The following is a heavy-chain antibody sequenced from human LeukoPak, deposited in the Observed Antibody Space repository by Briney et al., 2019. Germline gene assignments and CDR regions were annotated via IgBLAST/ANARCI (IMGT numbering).Heavy chain of an antibody. J-gene: IGHJ6*02. CDR1: GGSISSYY. CDR2: IYYTGST. Sequence: PSETLSLTCTVSGGSISSYYWSWIRQPPGKGLEWIGYIYYTGSTNYNPSLKSRVTISVDTSQNQFSLKLSSVTAADTAVYYCARDRVGATPGYYYYGMDVWGQGTTVTVSS. CDR3: ARDRVGATPGYYYYGMDV. V-gene: IGHV4-59*01. D-gene: IGHD1-26*01.